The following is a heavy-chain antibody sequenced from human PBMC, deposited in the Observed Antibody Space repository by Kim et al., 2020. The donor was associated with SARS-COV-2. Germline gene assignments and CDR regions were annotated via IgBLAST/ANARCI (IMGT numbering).Heavy chain of an antibody. CDR2: IIPIFGTA. D-gene: IGHD6-6*01. V-gene: IGHV1-69*13. J-gene: IGHJ2*01. CDR1: GGTFSSYA. CDR3: ARERIAARPENWYFDL. Sequence: SVKVSCKASGGTFSSYAISWVRQAPGQGLEWMGGIIPIFGTANYAQKFQGRVTITADESTSTAYMELSSLRSEDTAVYYCARERIAARPENWYFDLWGRGTLVTVSS.